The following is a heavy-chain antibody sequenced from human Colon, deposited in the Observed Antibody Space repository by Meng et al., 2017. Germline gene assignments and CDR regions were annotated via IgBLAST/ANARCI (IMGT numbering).Heavy chain of an antibody. Sequence: QVHLQGSGQALGKPSGSLPLTCAVSVDSIWSSNWWSWVRQPPGRGLEWIGEIYHSGSTNYNPSLKNRVSMTVDKSNNEFSLTLSSVTAADTAFYYCARVIYASGNMAHLDYWGQGTLVTVSS. J-gene: IGHJ4*02. D-gene: IGHD3-10*01. CDR1: VDSIWSSNW. CDR2: IYHSGST. V-gene: IGHV4-4*02. CDR3: ARVIYASGNMAHLDY.